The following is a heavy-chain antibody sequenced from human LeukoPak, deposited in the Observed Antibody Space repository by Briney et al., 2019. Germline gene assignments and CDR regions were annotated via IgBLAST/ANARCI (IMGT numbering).Heavy chain of an antibody. CDR3: ARASGYLHNDY. D-gene: IGHD5-12*01. CDR1: GGSFSGYY. V-gene: IGHV4-34*01. J-gene: IGHJ4*02. Sequence: SETLSLTCAVYGGSFSGYYWSWIRQPPGKGLEWIGEINHSGSTNYNPSPKSRVTISVDTSKNQFSLKLSSVTAADTAVYYCARASGYLHNDYWGQGTLVTVSS. CDR2: INHSGST.